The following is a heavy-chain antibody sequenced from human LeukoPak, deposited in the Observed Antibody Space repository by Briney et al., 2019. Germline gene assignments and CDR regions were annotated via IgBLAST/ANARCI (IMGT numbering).Heavy chain of an antibody. Sequence: GGSLRLSCAASGFTFSSYAMSWVRQAPGKGLEWVSAISGSGGSTYYADSVKGRFTISRDNSKNTLYLQMNSLRAEDTAVYYCAKDLITIFGVVIPRFDYWGQGTLVTVSS. D-gene: IGHD3-3*01. CDR1: GFTFSSYA. J-gene: IGHJ4*02. CDR2: ISGSGGST. CDR3: AKDLITIFGVVIPRFDY. V-gene: IGHV3-23*01.